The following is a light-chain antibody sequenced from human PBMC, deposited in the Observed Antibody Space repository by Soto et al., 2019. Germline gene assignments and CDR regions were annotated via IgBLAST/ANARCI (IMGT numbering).Light chain of an antibody. Sequence: EIVMTQSPATLSVSPGERATLSCRASQSVSSNLAWYQQKPGQAPRLLTYGASSRATGIPDRFSGSGSGTDFTLTISRLEPEDFAVYYCQQYGSSPQTFGQGTKVDIK. J-gene: IGKJ1*01. V-gene: IGKV3-20*01. CDR1: QSVSSN. CDR2: GAS. CDR3: QQYGSSPQT.